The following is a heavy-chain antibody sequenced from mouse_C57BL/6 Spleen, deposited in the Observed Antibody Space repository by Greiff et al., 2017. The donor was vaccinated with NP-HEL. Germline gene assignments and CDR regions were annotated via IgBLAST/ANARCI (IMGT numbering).Heavy chain of an antibody. V-gene: IGHV5-9-1*02. J-gene: IGHJ2*01. CDR1: GFTFSSYA. CDR2: ISSGGDYI. Sequence: EVMLVESGEGLVKPGGSLKLSCAASGFTFSSYAMSWVRQTPEKRLEWVAYISSGGDYIYYADTMKGRFTISRDNARNTLYLKMSSLKSEDTAMYYCTRGSHYFDYWGQGTTLTVSS. CDR3: TRGSHYFDY.